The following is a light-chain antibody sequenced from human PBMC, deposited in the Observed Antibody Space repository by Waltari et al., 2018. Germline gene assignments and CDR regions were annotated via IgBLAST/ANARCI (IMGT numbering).Light chain of an antibody. Sequence: AIQLTQSPSSLSASVGHRITITCRASQDIASALAWYVQKPGEAPQLLIYDASTLESGVPSRVSGSGSGTDFTSSISGLQPEDFATYYCQQFINYPLTFGPGTTVDIK. V-gene: IGKV1D-13*01. CDR2: DAS. J-gene: IGKJ3*01. CDR1: QDIASA. CDR3: QQFINYPLT.